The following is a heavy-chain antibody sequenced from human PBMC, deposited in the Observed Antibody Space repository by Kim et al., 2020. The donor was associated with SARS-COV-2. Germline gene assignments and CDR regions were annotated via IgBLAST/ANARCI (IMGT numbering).Heavy chain of an antibody. Sequence: GGSLRLSCAASGFPFSTFAMSWARQAPGKGLEWVSTISDSGRRTHYADSVKGRFTISRDNSRSTLFLQMNYLRAEDTAIYYCDASDYWGQGSLVTVSS. V-gene: IGHV3-23*01. CDR1: GFPFSTFA. CDR3: DASDY. CDR2: ISDSGRRT. J-gene: IGHJ4*02.